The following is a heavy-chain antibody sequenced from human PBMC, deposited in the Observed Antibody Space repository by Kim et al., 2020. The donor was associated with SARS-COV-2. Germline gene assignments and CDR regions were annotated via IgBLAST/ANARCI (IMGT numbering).Heavy chain of an antibody. CDR3: AKDLSYGDEYYFDY. CDR1: GFTFSSYG. V-gene: IGHV3-30*18. D-gene: IGHD4-17*01. J-gene: IGHJ4*02. CDR2: ISYDGSNK. Sequence: GGSLRLSCAASGFTFSSYGMHWVRQAPGKGLEWVAVISYDGSNKYYADSVKGRFTISRDNSKNTLYLQMNSLRAEDTAVYYCAKDLSYGDEYYFDYWGQGTLVTVSS.